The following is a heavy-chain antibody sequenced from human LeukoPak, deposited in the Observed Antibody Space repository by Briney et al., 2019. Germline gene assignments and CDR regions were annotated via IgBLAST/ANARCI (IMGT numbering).Heavy chain of an antibody. J-gene: IGHJ5*02. V-gene: IGHV1-18*01. CDR3: AREGFPGLMVRGRGWFDP. CDR1: GYTFTSYG. D-gene: IGHD3-10*01. CDR2: ISAYNGNT. Sequence: VASVKVSCKASGYTFTSYGISWVRQAPGQGLEWMGWISAYNGNTNYAQKLQGRVTMTTDTSTSTAYMELRSLRSEDTAVYYCAREGFPGLMVRGRGWFDPWGQGTLVTVSS.